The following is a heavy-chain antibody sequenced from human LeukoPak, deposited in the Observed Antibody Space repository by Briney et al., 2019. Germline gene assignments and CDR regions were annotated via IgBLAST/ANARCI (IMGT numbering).Heavy chain of an antibody. V-gene: IGHV3-15*01. D-gene: IGHD1-26*01. CDR1: VLPLGIAW. CDR2: LKSKCDGGAT. CDR3: ASADRWEHLFFYFRY. J-gene: IGHJ4*02. Sequence: GGSVRLSCRVWVLPLGIAWVLGARGSTGEGVVGVVRLKSKCDGGATDYTAPVKGRFTISRDDSENTQHMQMDSLKAEDTAFYYCASADRWEHLFFYFRYWGRGSLVTVSS.